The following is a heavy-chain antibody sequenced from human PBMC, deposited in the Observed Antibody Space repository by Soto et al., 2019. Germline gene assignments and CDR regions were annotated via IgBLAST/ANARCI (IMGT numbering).Heavy chain of an antibody. CDR1: GGSISSSSYY. D-gene: IGHD3-3*01. J-gene: IGHJ5*02. V-gene: IGHV4-39*01. CDR2: IYYSGST. Sequence: ASETLSLTCTVAGGSISSSSYYWGWIRQPPGKGLEWIGSIYYSGSTYYNPSLKSRVTISVDTSKNQFSLKLSSVTAADTAVYYCARVDLEWLCIDRWGQGSLVTVSS. CDR3: ARVDLEWLCIDR.